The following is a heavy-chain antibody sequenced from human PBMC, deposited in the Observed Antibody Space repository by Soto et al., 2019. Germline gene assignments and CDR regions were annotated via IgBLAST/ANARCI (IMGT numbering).Heavy chain of an antibody. CDR3: GGGEGYYDSSGYRGYYGMDV. V-gene: IGHV3-33*01. CDR1: GFTFSSYG. D-gene: IGHD3-22*01. Sequence: QVQLVESGGGVVQPGRSLRLSCAASGFTFSSYGMHWVRQAPGKGLEWVAVIWYDGSNKYYADSVKGRFTISRDNSKNTLYLKMNSLRAEDTAVYYWGGGEGYYDSSGYRGYYGMDVGGQGTTVPVSS. CDR2: IWYDGSNK. J-gene: IGHJ6*02.